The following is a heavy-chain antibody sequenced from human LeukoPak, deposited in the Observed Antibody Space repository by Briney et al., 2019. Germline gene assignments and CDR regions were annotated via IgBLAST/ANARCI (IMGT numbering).Heavy chain of an antibody. CDR2: ISSSGSII. J-gene: IGHJ4*02. Sequence: PGGSLRLSCAASGFTFSSYEMNWVRQAPGKGLEWVSYISSSGSIIHYADPVKGRFTISRDNAKNSLYLQMNSLRAEDTAVYYCAREATIFTDYWGQGTLVTVSS. V-gene: IGHV3-48*03. CDR3: AREATIFTDY. D-gene: IGHD3-3*01. CDR1: GFTFSSYE.